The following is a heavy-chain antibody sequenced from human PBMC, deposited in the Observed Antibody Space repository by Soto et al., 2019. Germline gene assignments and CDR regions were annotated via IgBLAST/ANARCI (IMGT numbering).Heavy chain of an antibody. D-gene: IGHD1-20*01. CDR2: VFSTGFT. V-gene: IGHV4-39*01. CDR1: GASISGSYHN. CDR3: ASSQKGYNWNYFDH. Sequence: KPSETLSLTCAVSGASISGSYHNWAWLRQSPGKGPVWNGSVFSTGFTSYNPSLESRVSVSVDTSKSQFSLKLSAVTAADTAVYYCASSQKGYNWNYFDHWGQGALVTVSS. J-gene: IGHJ4*02.